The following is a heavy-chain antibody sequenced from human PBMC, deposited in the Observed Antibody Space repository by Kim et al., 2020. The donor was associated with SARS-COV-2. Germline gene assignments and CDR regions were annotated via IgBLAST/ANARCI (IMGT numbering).Heavy chain of an antibody. CDR1: GYSFTSYW. Sequence: GESLKISCKGSGYSFTSYWIGWVRQMPGKGLEWMGIIYPGDSDTRYSPSFQGQVTISADKSISTAYLQWSSLKASDTAMYYCARHGYSSSWYFRPYYYYGMDVWGQGTTVTVSS. J-gene: IGHJ6*02. CDR2: IYPGDSDT. CDR3: ARHGYSSSWYFRPYYYYGMDV. V-gene: IGHV5-51*01. D-gene: IGHD6-13*01.